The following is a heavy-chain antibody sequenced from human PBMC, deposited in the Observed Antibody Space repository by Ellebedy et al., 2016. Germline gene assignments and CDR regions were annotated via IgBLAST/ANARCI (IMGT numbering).Heavy chain of an antibody. CDR3: ARVAPYDFWSGYNDAFDI. D-gene: IGHD3-3*01. CDR1: GDSISSSSFY. J-gene: IGHJ3*02. Sequence: SETLSLTCTVSGDSISSSSFYWGWIRQPPGKGLQWIGNIYYSGSTYYNPSLKSRVTISVDTSKNQFSLKVRSVTAADTAVFYCARVAPYDFWSGYNDAFDIWGQGTMVTVSS. CDR2: IYYSGST. V-gene: IGHV4-39*01.